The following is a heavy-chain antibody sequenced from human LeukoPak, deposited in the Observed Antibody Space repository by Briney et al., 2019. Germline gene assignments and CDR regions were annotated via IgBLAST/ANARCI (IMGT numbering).Heavy chain of an antibody. Sequence: ASVKVSCTASGYTFTSYGISWVRQAPGQGLEWMGWISAYNGNTNYAQKLQGRVTMTTDTSTSTAYMELRSLRSDDTAVYYCARVAAYCTNGVCFYENYYYYMDVWGKGTTVTVSS. CDR1: GYTFTSYG. V-gene: IGHV1-18*01. J-gene: IGHJ6*03. CDR2: ISAYNGNT. D-gene: IGHD2-8*01. CDR3: ARVAAYCTNGVCFYENYYYYMDV.